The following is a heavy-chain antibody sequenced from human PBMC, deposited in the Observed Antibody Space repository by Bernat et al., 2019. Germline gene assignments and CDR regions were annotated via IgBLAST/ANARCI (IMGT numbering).Heavy chain of an antibody. D-gene: IGHD2-2*01. V-gene: IGHV2-5*02. Sequence: QITLKESGPTLVKPTQTLTLTCTFSGFSLTTNGVGVGWIRQPPGKALEWLALIYWDDDKRYSPSLKSRLTITKDTSKNQVVLTMTNMDPVDTATYYCAHTRFVVVDGRQSLYHFDSWGQGTLVTVSS. CDR3: AHTRFVVVDGRQSLYHFDS. CDR2: IYWDDDK. CDR1: GFSLTTNGVG. J-gene: IGHJ4*02.